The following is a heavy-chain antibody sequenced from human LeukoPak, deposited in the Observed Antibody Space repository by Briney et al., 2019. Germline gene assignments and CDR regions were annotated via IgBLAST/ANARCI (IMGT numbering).Heavy chain of an antibody. CDR3: ASDSSGYYGGYYYGMDV. V-gene: IGHV5-51*01. CDR2: IYPGDSDT. J-gene: IGHJ6*02. D-gene: IGHD3-22*01. Sequence: GESLKISCKGSGYSFTSYWIGWVRQMPGKGLERMGNIYPGDSDTRYSPSFQGQVTISADKSISTAYLQWSSLKASDTAMYYCASDSSGYYGGYYYGMDVWGQGTTVTVSS. CDR1: GYSFTSYW.